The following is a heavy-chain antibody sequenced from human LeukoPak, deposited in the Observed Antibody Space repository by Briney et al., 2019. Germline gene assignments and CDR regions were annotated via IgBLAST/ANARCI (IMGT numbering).Heavy chain of an antibody. J-gene: IGHJ6*02. CDR1: GYTLTELS. CDR3: ATASPRYSSSWYSFGAPNYYYCMDV. Sequence: ASVKVSCKVSGYTLTELSMHWVRQAPGKGLEWMGGFDPEDRDTIYAQKFQGRVTMTEDTCTDTAYMELSSLRSEDTAVYYCATASPRYSSSWYSFGAPNYYYCMDVWGQGTTVTVSS. CDR2: FDPEDRDT. V-gene: IGHV1-24*01. D-gene: IGHD6-13*01.